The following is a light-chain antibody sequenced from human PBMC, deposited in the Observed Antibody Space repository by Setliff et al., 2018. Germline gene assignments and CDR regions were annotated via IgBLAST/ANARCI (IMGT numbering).Light chain of an antibody. Sequence: ALTQPPSASGSPGQSLTISCTGTSRDIGAYNSVSWYQQHPGKAPKLLIYEVTKRPSGVPDRFSGSKSGNTASLTVSGLQADDEADYFCCSYAASYNPYVFGTGTKVTVL. CDR2: EVT. V-gene: IGLV2-8*01. CDR1: SRDIGAYNS. J-gene: IGLJ1*01. CDR3: CSYAASYNPYV.